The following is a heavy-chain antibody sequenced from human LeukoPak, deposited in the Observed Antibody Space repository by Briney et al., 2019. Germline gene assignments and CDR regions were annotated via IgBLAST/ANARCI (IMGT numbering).Heavy chain of an antibody. D-gene: IGHD3-22*01. J-gene: IGHJ5*02. CDR2: IYYSGIA. CDR3: ARHYYGKSGPGWFDP. V-gene: IGHV4-39*01. CDR1: GGSISSSSYY. Sequence: SETLSLTCTVSGGSISSSSYYWGWIRQPPGKGLEWIGSIYYSGIAYDNPSLKSRVTMSVDTSKNQFSLKLSSVTAADTAVYYCARHYYGKSGPGWFDPWGQGTLVTVSS.